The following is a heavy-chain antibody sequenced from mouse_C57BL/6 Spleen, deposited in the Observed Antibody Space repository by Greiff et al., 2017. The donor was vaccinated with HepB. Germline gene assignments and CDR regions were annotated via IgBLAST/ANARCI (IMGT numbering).Heavy chain of an antibody. CDR2: IDPSDSYT. CDR1: GYTFTSYW. D-gene: IGHD2-1*01. Sequence: VQLQQPGAELVKPGASVKLSCKASGYTFTSYWMQWVKQRPGQGLEWIGEIDPSDSYTNYNQKFKGKATLTVDKSSSTAYMQLSSLTSEDSAVYYCARSGRNYDYAMDYWGQGTSVTVSS. V-gene: IGHV1-50*01. J-gene: IGHJ4*01. CDR3: ARSGRNYDYAMDY.